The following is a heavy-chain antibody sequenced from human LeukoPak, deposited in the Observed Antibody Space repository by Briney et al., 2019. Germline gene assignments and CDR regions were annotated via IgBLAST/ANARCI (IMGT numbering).Heavy chain of an antibody. D-gene: IGHD6-13*01. CDR1: GGSISSSSYY. CDR3: ARHVAAADYYFDY. CDR2: ISYSGNT. V-gene: IGHV4-39*01. Sequence: PSETLSLTCTVSGGSISSSSYYWGWIRQPPGKGLEWLGTISYSGNTYYNPSLKSRVTISVDTSKNQFSLKLNSVTAADTAVYYCARHVAAADYYFDYWGQGTLVTVPS. J-gene: IGHJ4*02.